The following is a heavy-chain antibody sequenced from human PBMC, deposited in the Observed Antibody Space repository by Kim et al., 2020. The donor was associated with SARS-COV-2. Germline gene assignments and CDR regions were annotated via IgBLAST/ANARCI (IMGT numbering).Heavy chain of an antibody. D-gene: IGHD2-21*01. CDR2: IFGSGNGT. Sequence: GGSLRLSCVASGFTFSSYAMNWVRQAPGKGLEWVSAIFGSGNGTYYADSVKGRFIISRDNSKNTLYLQMNNLRGDDTAVYYCAKDVHIASVSFVLYFDLWGRGPSVTVSS. CDR1: GFTFSSYA. CDR3: AKDVHIASVSFVLYFDL. V-gene: IGHV3-23*01. J-gene: IGHJ2*01.